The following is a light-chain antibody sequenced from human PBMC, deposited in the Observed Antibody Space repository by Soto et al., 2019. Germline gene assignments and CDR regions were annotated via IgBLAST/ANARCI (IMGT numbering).Light chain of an antibody. CDR1: SSDIGGYNF. CDR3: ASYAGVNNLL. CDR2: DVT. V-gene: IGLV2-8*01. J-gene: IGLJ2*01. Sequence: QYALTQPPSASGSPGQSVTISCTGTSSDIGGYNFVSWYQQHPGKAPKLMIYDVTKRPSGVPDRFSGSKSGNTASLTVSGLQAEDEADYYCASYAGVNNLLFGGGTKVTVL.